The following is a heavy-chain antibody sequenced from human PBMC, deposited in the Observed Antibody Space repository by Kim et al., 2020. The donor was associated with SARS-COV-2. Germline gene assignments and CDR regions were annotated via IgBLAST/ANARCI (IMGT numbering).Heavy chain of an antibody. V-gene: IGHV3-23*01. CDR3: EKGGRGYPIDY. CDR2: ISDSGGST. CDR1: GFSFKNFA. D-gene: IGHD3-16*01. J-gene: IGHJ4*02. Sequence: GGSLRLSCAASGFSFKNFAMTWVRQAPGKGLEWVSAISDSGGSTYYADSVKGRFTISRDNSRNTLYLQLNSLRADDTALYYCEKGGRGYPIDYWGQGTLV.